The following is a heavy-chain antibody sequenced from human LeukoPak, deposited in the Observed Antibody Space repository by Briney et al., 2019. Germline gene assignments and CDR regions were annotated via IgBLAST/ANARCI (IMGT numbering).Heavy chain of an antibody. CDR1: GGSISSSSYY. Sequence: SETLSLTCTVSGGSISSSSYYWGWIRQPPGKGLEWIGSIYYSGSTYYNPSLKSRVTISVDTSKNQFSLKLSSVTAADTAVYYCARERALGGWYFDYWGQGTLVTVSS. V-gene: IGHV4-39*07. CDR2: IYYSGST. CDR3: ARERALGGWYFDY. J-gene: IGHJ4*02. D-gene: IGHD2-15*01.